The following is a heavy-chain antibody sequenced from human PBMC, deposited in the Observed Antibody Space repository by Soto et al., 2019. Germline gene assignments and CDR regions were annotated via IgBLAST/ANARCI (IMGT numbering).Heavy chain of an antibody. CDR3: ARDLLYSGYPNYYFDY. Sequence: ASVKVSCKASGGTFSSYAISWVRQAPGQGLEWMGGIIPIFGTANYAQKFQGRVTITADESTSTAYMELSSLRSEDTAVYYCARDLLYSGYPNYYFDYWGQGTLVTVSS. CDR1: GGTFSSYA. CDR2: IIPIFGTA. D-gene: IGHD5-12*01. V-gene: IGHV1-69*13. J-gene: IGHJ4*02.